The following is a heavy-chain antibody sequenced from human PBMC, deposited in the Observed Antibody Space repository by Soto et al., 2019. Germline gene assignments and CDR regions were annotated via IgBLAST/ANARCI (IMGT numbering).Heavy chain of an antibody. CDR1: GFTFSSYG. J-gene: IGHJ4*02. D-gene: IGHD4-17*01. V-gene: IGHV3-30*18. CDR2: ISYDGSNK. Sequence: QVQLVESGGGVVQPGRSLRLSCAASGFTFSSYGMHWVRQAPGKGLEWVAVISYDGSNKYYADSVKGRFTISRDNSENTLYLQMNSLRAEDTAVYYCAKDGTVGLDYWGQGTLVTVSS. CDR3: AKDGTVGLDY.